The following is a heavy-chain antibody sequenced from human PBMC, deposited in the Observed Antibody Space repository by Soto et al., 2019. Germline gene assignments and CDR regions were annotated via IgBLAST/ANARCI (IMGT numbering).Heavy chain of an antibody. CDR2: ITSSSNYI. CDR1: GFTFSSYS. CDR3: ASAYCDDY. J-gene: IGHJ4*02. D-gene: IGHD3-22*01. Sequence: EVQLVESGGGLVKPGGSLRLSCAASGFTFSSYSMNWVRQAPGKGLEWVSSITSSSNYIYYADSVKGRFTISRDNAKNSLYLQMNSLRAEDTAVYYCASAYCDDYWGQGTLVTVSS. V-gene: IGHV3-21*01.